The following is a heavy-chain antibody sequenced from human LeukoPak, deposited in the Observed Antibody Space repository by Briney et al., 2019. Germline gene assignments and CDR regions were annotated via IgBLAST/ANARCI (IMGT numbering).Heavy chain of an antibody. D-gene: IGHD6-6*01. CDR1: GGSIGSGGYY. CDR2: IYYSGST. CDR3: ARFSPSIAARKDWFDP. Sequence: SETLSLTCTVSGGSIGSGGYYWSWIRQHPGKGLEWIGYIYYSGSTYYNPSLKSRVTLSVDTSKNQFSLKLSSVTAADTAVYYCARFSPSIAARKDWFDPWGQGTLVTVSS. J-gene: IGHJ5*02. V-gene: IGHV4-31*03.